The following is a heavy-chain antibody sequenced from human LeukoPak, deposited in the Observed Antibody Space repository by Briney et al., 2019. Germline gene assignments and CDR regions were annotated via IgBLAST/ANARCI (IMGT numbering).Heavy chain of an antibody. V-gene: IGHV1-18*01. CDR2: ISAYNGNT. CDR3: GRDALVVPAAPFGY. Sequence: ASVKVSCKASGYTFTSYGISWVRQAPGQGLEWMGWISAYNGNTNYAQKLQGRVTMTTDTSTSTAYMELRSLRSDDTAVYYCGRDALVVPAAPFGYWGQGTLVTVSS. CDR1: GYTFTSYG. J-gene: IGHJ4*02. D-gene: IGHD2-2*01.